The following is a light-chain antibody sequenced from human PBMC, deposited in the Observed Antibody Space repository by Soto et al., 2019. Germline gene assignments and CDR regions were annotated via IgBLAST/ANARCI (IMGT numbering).Light chain of an antibody. CDR1: QSIRRL. CDR2: AAS. V-gene: IGKV1-39*01. Sequence: DIQMTQSPSSLSASVGDRVTITCRSSQSIRRLLNWYQQKPGSVPKLLIHAASNLQSGVPSRFSGSGSDTDFTLTISNLQPEDFATYFCQQSYNLPLTFGGGNKVEIK. J-gene: IGKJ4*02. CDR3: QQSYNLPLT.